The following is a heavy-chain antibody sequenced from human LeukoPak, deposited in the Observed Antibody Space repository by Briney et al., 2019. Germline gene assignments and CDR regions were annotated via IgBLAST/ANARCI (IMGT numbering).Heavy chain of an antibody. CDR3: ARRGYSYGCDRWNYFDY. CDR2: INHSGST. V-gene: IGHV4-34*01. D-gene: IGHD5-18*01. Sequence: PSETLSLTCAVYGGSFSGYYWSWIRQPPGKGLEWIGEINHSGSTNYNPSLKSRVTISVDTSKNQFSLKLSSVTAADTAVYYCARRGYSYGCDRWNYFDYWGQGTLVTVSS. CDR1: GGSFSGYY. J-gene: IGHJ4*02.